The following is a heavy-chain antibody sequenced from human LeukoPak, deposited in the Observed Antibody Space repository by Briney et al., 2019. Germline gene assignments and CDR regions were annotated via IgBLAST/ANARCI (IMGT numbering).Heavy chain of an antibody. J-gene: IGHJ4*02. V-gene: IGHV3-21*04. CDR1: GFTFSSYS. Sequence: KSGGSLRLSCAATGFTFSSYSINWVRQAPGKVLEWVSSISSSSSYIYYADSVKGRFTISRDNSKNTLYLQMNSLRAEDTAVYYCASLGDSTSATPDDEFDYWGQGTLVTVSS. CDR3: ASLGDSTSATPDDEFDY. D-gene: IGHD2-2*01. CDR2: ISSSSSYI.